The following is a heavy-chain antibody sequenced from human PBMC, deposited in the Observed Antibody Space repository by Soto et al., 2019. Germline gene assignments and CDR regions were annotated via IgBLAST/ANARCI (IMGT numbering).Heavy chain of an antibody. CDR3: ASSPNILLLFVDPGVFDY. D-gene: IGHD3-10*01. CDR1: GFTFTTYS. Sequence: EVQLVESGGGLVKPGGSLRLSCAASGFTFTTYSMPWVRHAPGKGLERVSSISSSGSYVYYADSVKGRFTISRDNAKNSLYLQMNSLRPEDTAVYYCASSPNILLLFVDPGVFDYWGQGTLGTVSS. J-gene: IGHJ4*02. CDR2: ISSSGSYV. V-gene: IGHV3-21*01.